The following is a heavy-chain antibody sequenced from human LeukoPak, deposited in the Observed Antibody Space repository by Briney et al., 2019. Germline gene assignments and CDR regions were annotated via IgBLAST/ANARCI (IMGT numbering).Heavy chain of an antibody. Sequence: ASVKVSCKASGYTFTGYYMHWVRQAPGQGLEWMGWINPNSGGTNYAQKFQGRVTITRDTSISTAYMELSRLRSDDTAVYYCARRPGTRGSYYYGMDVWGQGTTVTVSS. CDR1: GYTFTGYY. CDR2: INPNSGGT. CDR3: ARRPGTRGSYYYGMDV. D-gene: IGHD1-1*01. J-gene: IGHJ6*02. V-gene: IGHV1-2*02.